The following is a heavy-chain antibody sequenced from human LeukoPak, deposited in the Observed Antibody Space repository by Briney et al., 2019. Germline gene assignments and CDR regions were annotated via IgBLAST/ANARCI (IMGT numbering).Heavy chain of an antibody. CDR3: ARVILASTTVTSNWFDP. V-gene: IGHV4-30-2*01. CDR1: GGSISSGGYY. CDR2: IYHSGST. D-gene: IGHD4-11*01. J-gene: IGHJ5*02. Sequence: SETLSLTCTVSGGSISSGGYYWSWIRQPPGKGLEWIGYIYHSGSTYYNPSLKSRVTISVDRSKNQFSLKLSSVTAADTAVYYCARVILASTTVTSNWFDPWGQGTLVTVSS.